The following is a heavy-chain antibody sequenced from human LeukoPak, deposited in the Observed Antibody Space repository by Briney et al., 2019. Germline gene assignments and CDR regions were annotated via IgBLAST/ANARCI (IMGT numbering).Heavy chain of an antibody. CDR3: ARESATWSDFDP. D-gene: IGHD3-3*01. CDR2: ISAYRGDT. J-gene: IGHJ5*02. Sequence: GASVKVSCKASGYTFTSYGISWVRQAPGQGLEWRGWISAYRGDTKYAQKFQGRVTMTTDTSTSTAYMELRSLRSDDTAVYYCARESATWSDFDPWGQGTLVTVSS. V-gene: IGHV1-18*01. CDR1: GYTFTSYG.